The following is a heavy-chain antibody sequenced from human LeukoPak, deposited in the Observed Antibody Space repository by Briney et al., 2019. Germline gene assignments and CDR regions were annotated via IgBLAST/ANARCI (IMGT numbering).Heavy chain of an antibody. CDR3: ARARIAAGHWFDP. V-gene: IGHV1-2*02. D-gene: IGHD6-13*01. CDR1: GYTFTGYF. Sequence: ASVKVSCKASGYTFTGYFIHWVRQAPGQGLEWMGWINPHSGGTNYAQKFQGRVTMTRDTSISTAYMELSRLRSDDTAVYYCARARIAAGHWFDPWGQGTLVTVSS. J-gene: IGHJ5*02. CDR2: INPHSGGT.